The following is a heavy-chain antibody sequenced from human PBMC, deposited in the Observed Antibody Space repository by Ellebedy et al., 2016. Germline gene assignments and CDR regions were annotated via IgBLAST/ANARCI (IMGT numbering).Heavy chain of an antibody. D-gene: IGHD4-17*01. CDR3: ARGTYGDYARGGLHP. CDR2: IKEDGSEK. J-gene: IGHJ5*02. V-gene: IGHV3-7*01. CDR1: GFSLSSYW. Sequence: GGSLRLSCAASGFSLSSYWMSWVRQAPGKGLEWVANIKEDGSEKHYVGSVKGRFTISRDNAKNSLYLQLNSLRTEDTAVYHCARGTYGDYARGGLHPWGQGTLVTVSS.